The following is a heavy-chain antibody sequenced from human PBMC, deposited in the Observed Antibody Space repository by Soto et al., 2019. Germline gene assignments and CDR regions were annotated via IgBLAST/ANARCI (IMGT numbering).Heavy chain of an antibody. CDR2: IIPMFDTP. D-gene: IGHD1-20*01. CDR1: GGTFSNYY. CDR3: ARGYSTGYFDY. J-gene: IGHJ4*02. Sequence: QVQLVQSGAEVKKPGSSMKVSCKTSGGTFSNYYISWVRQAPGQGLEWMGDIIPMFDTPKYAQKFQGRVTITADESTSAAYMELSSLRAEETAVYYCARGYSTGYFDYWGQGTLITVSS. V-gene: IGHV1-69*01.